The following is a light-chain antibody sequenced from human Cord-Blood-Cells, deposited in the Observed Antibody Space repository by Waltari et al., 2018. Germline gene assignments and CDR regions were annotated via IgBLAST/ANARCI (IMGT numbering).Light chain of an antibody. CDR2: WAS. CDR3: QQYYSTPFT. CDR1: QSVLYSSNNQNY. J-gene: IGKJ3*01. V-gene: IGKV4-1*01. Sequence: DIVMTQSPDSLAVSLGERATIHRKSSQSVLYSSNNQNYLAWYQQKPGQPPKLLIYWASTRESGVPDRFSGSGSGTDFTLTISSLQAEDVAVYYCQQYYSTPFTFGPGTKVDIK.